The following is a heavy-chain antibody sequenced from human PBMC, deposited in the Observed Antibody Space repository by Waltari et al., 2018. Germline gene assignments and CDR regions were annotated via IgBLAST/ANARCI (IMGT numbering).Heavy chain of an antibody. V-gene: IGHV3-74*01. CDR1: GLAFSTFW. J-gene: IGHJ4*02. Sequence: EVQRVESGGGLVQHGGSLGLSFEALGLAFSTFWMHWVRQAPGKGLVWVSRINSDDVTTSYADSVKGRFTISRDNGRNTVYLKMNDLRVDDTAVYYCTRGGSRGFDHWGQGTLVTVSS. CDR3: TRGGSRGFDH. D-gene: IGHD3-16*01. CDR2: INSDDVTT.